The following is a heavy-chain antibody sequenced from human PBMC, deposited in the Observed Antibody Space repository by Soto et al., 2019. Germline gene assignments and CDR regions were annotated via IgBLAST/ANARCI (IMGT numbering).Heavy chain of an antibody. J-gene: IGHJ6*02. CDR2: IIPIFGTA. V-gene: IGHV1-69*13. CDR1: GGTFSSYA. Sequence: GASVKVSCKASGGTFSSYAISWVRQAPGQGLEWMGGIIPIFGTANYAQKFQGRVTITADESTSTAYMELSSLRSEDTAVYYCASGYCSGGSCYYDYYYGMDVWGQGTTVTVSS. D-gene: IGHD2-15*01. CDR3: ASGYCSGGSCYYDYYYGMDV.